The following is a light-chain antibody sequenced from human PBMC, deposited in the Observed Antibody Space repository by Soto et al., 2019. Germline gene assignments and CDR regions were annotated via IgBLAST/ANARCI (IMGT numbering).Light chain of an antibody. CDR2: DAS. CDR3: QQYDTYSWT. J-gene: IGKJ1*01. V-gene: IGKV1-5*01. CDR1: QSIIKW. Sequence: DIQMTQSPSTLSASVGDRVTITCRASQSIIKWLAWYQQKPGKAPKILIYDASSLGSGVPSRFSGSASGTEFTLAISSLQPDDFATYYCQQYDTYSWTFGRGTKVEIK.